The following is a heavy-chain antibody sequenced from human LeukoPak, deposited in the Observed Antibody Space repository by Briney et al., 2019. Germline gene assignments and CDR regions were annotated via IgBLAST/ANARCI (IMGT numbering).Heavy chain of an antibody. CDR3: ARDGVEDSRSHAFDI. CDR1: GFTFSSYW. J-gene: IGHJ3*02. D-gene: IGHD2-15*01. Sequence: GGSLRLSCAASGFTFSSYWMSWVRQAPGKGLEWVSSISSSSSYIYYADSVKGRFTISRDNAKNSLYLQMNSLRAEDTAVYYCARDGVEDSRSHAFDIWGQGTMVTVSS. V-gene: IGHV3-21*01. CDR2: ISSSSSYI.